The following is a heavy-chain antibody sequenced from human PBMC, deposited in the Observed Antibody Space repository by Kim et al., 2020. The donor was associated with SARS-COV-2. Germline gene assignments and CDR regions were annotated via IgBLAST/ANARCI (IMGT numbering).Heavy chain of an antibody. V-gene: IGHV4-59*01. Sequence: SETLSLTCTVSGGSISSYYWSWIRQPPGKGLEWIGYIYYSGSTNYTPSLKSRVTISVDTSKNQFSLKLSAVTAADTAVYYCARSRFEPITIFGVVIIAGMDVWGQGTTVTVSS. CDR2: IYYSGST. D-gene: IGHD3-3*01. CDR1: GGSISSYY. J-gene: IGHJ6*02. CDR3: ARSRFEPITIFGVVIIAGMDV.